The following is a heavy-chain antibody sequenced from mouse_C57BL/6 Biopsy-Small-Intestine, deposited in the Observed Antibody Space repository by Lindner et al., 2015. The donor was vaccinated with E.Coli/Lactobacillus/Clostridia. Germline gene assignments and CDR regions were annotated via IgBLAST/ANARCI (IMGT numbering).Heavy chain of an antibody. CDR1: GFNIKDDY. Sequence: VQLQEFGAELVRPGASVKLSCTASGFNIKDDYMHWVKQRPEQGLEWIGWIDPENGDTEYASKFQGKATITADTSSNTAYLQLSSLTSEDTAVYYCTTRWLLRPDYWGQGTTLTVSS. CDR2: IDPENGDT. V-gene: IGHV14-4*01. J-gene: IGHJ2*01. D-gene: IGHD2-3*01. CDR3: TTRWLLRPDY.